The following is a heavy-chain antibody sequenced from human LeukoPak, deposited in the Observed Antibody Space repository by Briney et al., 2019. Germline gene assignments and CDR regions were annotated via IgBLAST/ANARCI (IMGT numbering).Heavy chain of an antibody. Sequence: SETLSLTCTVSGGSISSSNYYWGWIRQPPGKGLEWIGSIYYSGNTYYNPSLKSRLTISVDTSKNQFSLRLRSVTAADTAIYYCASHRGLLWFGELTGFDYWGQGTLASVSS. V-gene: IGHV4-39*07. CDR1: GGSISSSNYY. CDR2: IYYSGNT. D-gene: IGHD3-10*01. CDR3: ASHRGLLWFGELTGFDY. J-gene: IGHJ4*02.